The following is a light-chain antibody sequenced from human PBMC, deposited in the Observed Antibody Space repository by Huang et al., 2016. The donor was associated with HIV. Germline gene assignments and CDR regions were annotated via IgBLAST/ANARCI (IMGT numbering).Light chain of an antibody. CDR1: QNVGSN. CDR3: QQYNTWPPWA. V-gene: IGKV3-15*01. CDR2: AAS. Sequence: EVLMTQSPDILSVSPGDRATFSCRASQNVGSNLAWYQQRPGQAPRLLIYAASTRATGVPARFSGGGSGTECTLTISRLQSEDFATYYCQQYNTWPPWAFGQGTTVEI. J-gene: IGKJ1*01.